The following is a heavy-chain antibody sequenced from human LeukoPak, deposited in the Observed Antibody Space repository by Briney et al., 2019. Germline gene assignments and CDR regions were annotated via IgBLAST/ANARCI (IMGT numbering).Heavy chain of an antibody. Sequence: PGGSLRLSCAASGFSVGSNYMSWVRQAPGKGLEWVSVIYSGGSTYYADSVKGRFTISRDNSKKTLYLQMNSLRAEDTAVYYCARHGVAVTSYFDYWGQGTLVTVSS. CDR3: ARHGVAVTSYFDY. D-gene: IGHD2-2*01. CDR1: GFSVGSNY. J-gene: IGHJ4*02. CDR2: IYSGGST. V-gene: IGHV3-53*01.